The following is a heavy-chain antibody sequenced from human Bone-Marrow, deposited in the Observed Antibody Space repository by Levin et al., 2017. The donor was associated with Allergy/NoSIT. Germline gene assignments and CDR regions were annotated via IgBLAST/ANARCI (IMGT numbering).Heavy chain of an antibody. CDR2: IYTSGST. J-gene: IGHJ6*02. Sequence: PSETLSLTCTVSGGSISSYYWSWIRQPAGKGLEWIGRIYTSGSTNYIPSLKSRVTMSVDTSKNQFSLKLSSVTAADTAVYYCARDRGVTTLPNYYYYYGMDVWGQGTTVTVSS. CDR1: GGSISSYY. CDR3: ARDRGVTTLPNYYYYYGMDV. D-gene: IGHD4-17*01. V-gene: IGHV4-4*07.